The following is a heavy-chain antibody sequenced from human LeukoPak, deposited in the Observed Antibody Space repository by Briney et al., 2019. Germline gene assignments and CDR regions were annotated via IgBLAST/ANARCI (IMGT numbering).Heavy chain of an antibody. CDR1: GYTFTSYA. D-gene: IGHD3-22*01. CDR2: ISAYNGNT. J-gene: IGHJ3*02. V-gene: IGHV1-18*01. Sequence: ASVKVSCKASGYTFTSYAMNWVRQAPGQGLEWMGWISAYNGNTNYAQKLQGRVTMTTDTSTSTAYMELRSLRSDDTAVYYCARDQGYYYDSSGYYEGAFDIWGQGTMVTVSS. CDR3: ARDQGYYYDSSGYYEGAFDI.